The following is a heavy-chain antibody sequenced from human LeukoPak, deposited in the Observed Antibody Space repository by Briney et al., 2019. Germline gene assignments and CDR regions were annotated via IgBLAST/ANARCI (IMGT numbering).Heavy chain of an antibody. CDR3: ASLRTGDFDY. CDR2: IYYSGST. D-gene: IGHD3-10*01. V-gene: IGHV4-39*01. CDR1: GGSISSSNYY. Sequence: PSETLSLTCTVSGGSISSSNYYWGWIRQPPGKGLEWIGNIYYSGSTYYNPSFKSRLTISVDTSKNQFSLKLSSVTAADTAVYYCASLRTGDFDYWGQGALVTVSS. J-gene: IGHJ4*02.